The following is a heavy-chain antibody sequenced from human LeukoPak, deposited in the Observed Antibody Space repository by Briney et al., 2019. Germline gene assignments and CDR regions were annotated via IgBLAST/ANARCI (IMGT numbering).Heavy chain of an antibody. CDR3: ARDRPWRADY. Sequence: SETLSLTCTVSGGSISSYCWSWIRQPPGKGLEWIGYIYYTGNTSYNPSLKSRVTISVDTYKNQFSLKLSSVTAADTAVYYCARDRPWRADYWGQGTLVTVSS. CDR2: IYYTGNT. CDR1: GGSISSYC. V-gene: IGHV4-59*01. J-gene: IGHJ4*02. D-gene: IGHD6-6*01.